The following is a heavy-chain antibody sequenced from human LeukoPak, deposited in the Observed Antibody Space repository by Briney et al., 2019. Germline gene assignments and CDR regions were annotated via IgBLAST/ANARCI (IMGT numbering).Heavy chain of an antibody. CDR2: INPSGGST. V-gene: IGHV1-46*01. Sequence: ASVTVSCKVSGYTFTSYYMHWVRQAPGQGLEWMGIINPSGGSTSYAQKSQGRVTMTRDMSTSTVYMELRSLRSDDTAVYYCARVYMAVAGPHFDYWGQGTLVTVSS. CDR1: GYTFTSYY. CDR3: ARVYMAVAGPHFDY. J-gene: IGHJ4*02. D-gene: IGHD6-19*01.